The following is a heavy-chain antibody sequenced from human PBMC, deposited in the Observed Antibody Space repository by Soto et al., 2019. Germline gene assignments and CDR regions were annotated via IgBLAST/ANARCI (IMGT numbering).Heavy chain of an antibody. J-gene: IGHJ4*02. CDR3: AGASGWKFDY. V-gene: IGHV3-74*01. CDR2: VDADGSGT. D-gene: IGHD1-1*01. Sequence: GGSLRLSCAASGFTFSNYPMNWVRQAPGKGLVWVSRVDADGSGTTYAGSVKGRFSISRDNAKNTVSLQMNNLRAEDTAVYYCAGASGWKFDYWGLGVLVTVSS. CDR1: GFTFSNYP.